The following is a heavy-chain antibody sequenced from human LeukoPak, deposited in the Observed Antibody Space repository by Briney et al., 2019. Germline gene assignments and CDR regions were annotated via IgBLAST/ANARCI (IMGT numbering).Heavy chain of an antibody. V-gene: IGHV3-74*01. CDR2: ITGDGSST. CDR1: GFTFSSYW. J-gene: IGHJ4*02. D-gene: IGHD5-24*01. CDR3: ARVPLELAFDY. Sequence: GGSLRLSCAASGFTFSSYWMHWVRQAPGKGLVWVSRITGDGSSTTYADSVKGRFTISRDNAKNTLYLQMNSLRAEDTAVYYCARVPLELAFDYWGQGTLVTVSS.